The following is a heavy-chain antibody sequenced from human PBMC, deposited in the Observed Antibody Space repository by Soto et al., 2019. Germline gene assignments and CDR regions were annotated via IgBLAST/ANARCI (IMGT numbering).Heavy chain of an antibody. V-gene: IGHV6-1*01. CDR3: AGTTSHYWYYMDV. Sequence: QTLSLTCVISGDSVSSNSAAWNWIRQSPSRGLEWLGRTYYRTRWYYDYAVSVRSRITVNPDTSKNQFSLQLTSVTPEDTAVYYCAGTTSHYWYYMDVWGKGTTVTGS. CDR1: GDSVSSNSAA. D-gene: IGHD1-7*01. J-gene: IGHJ6*03. CDR2: TYYRTRWYY.